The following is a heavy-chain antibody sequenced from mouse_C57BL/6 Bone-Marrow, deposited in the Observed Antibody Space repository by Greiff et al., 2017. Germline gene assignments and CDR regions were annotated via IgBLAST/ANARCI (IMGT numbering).Heavy chain of an antibody. Sequence: VQLQQSGAELARPGASVKLSCKASGYTFTSYGISWVKQRTGQGLEWIGEIYPRSGNTYYNEKFKGKATLTADKSSSTAYMALRSLTSEDSAVYICARENWDWFAYWGQGTLVTVSA. CDR1: GYTFTSYG. J-gene: IGHJ3*01. D-gene: IGHD4-1*01. V-gene: IGHV1-81*01. CDR3: ARENWDWFAY. CDR2: IYPRSGNT.